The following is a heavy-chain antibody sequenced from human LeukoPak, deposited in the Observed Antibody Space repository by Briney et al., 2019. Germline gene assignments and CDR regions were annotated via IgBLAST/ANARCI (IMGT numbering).Heavy chain of an antibody. V-gene: IGHV3-23*01. CDR3: AKVGYYYGSGSYSY. J-gene: IGHJ4*02. Sequence: GGSLRLSCAASGFTFSSYAMSWLRQAPGKGLEWVSAISGSGGSTYYADSVKGRFTISRDNSKNTLYLQMNSLRAEDTAVYYCAKVGYYYGSGSYSYWGQGTLVTVSS. CDR2: ISGSGGST. CDR1: GFTFSSYA. D-gene: IGHD3-10*01.